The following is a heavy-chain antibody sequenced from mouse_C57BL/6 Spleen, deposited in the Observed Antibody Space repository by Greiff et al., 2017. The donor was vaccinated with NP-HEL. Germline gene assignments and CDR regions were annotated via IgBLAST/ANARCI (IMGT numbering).Heavy chain of an antibody. J-gene: IGHJ3*01. D-gene: IGHD2-4*01. CDR3: ARGYYDYSWFAY. CDR1: GYAFTNYL. V-gene: IGHV1-54*01. CDR2: INPGSGGT. Sequence: QVQLQQSGAELVRPGTSVKVSCKASGYAFTNYLIEWVKQRPGQGLEWIGVINPGSGGTNSNAKFKGKATLTADKSSSTAYMQLSSLTSEDSAVYVCARGYYDYSWFAYWGQGTLVTVSA.